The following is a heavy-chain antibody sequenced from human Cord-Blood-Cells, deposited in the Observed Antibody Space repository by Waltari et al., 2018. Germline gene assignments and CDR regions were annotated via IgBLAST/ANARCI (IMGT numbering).Heavy chain of an antibody. Sequence: EVQLLESGGGLVQPGGSLRLSCAASGFTFSSYAMSWVRQAPGKGLEWVSAISGSGGSTYYADSVKGRFTISRDNSKNTLYLQMNSLRAEDTAVYYCAKVPDYGDYVKGAFDIWGQGTMVTVSS. D-gene: IGHD4-17*01. CDR3: AKVPDYGDYVKGAFDI. V-gene: IGHV3-23*01. CDR1: GFTFSSYA. J-gene: IGHJ3*02. CDR2: ISGSGGST.